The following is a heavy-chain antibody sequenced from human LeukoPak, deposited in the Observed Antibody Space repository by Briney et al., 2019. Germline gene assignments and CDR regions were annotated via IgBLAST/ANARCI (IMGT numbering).Heavy chain of an antibody. CDR1: GFTFSSYA. D-gene: IGHD6-13*01. J-gene: IGHJ3*02. CDR3: ATGQQLVLSSNAFDI. Sequence: GGSLRLSCAASGFTFSSYAMSWVRQAPGKGLEWVSAISGSGGSTYYADSVKGRFTISRDNSKNTLYLQMNSLRAEDTAVYYCATGQQLVLSSNAFDIWGQGTMVTVSS. CDR2: ISGSGGST. V-gene: IGHV3-23*01.